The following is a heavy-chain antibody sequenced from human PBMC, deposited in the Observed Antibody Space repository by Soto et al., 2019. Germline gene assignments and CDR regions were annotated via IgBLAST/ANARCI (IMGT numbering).Heavy chain of an antibody. CDR3: ARGGNHPNASYFSGMDV. D-gene: IGHD3-16*01. CDR1: GGTFSSYS. J-gene: IGHJ6*02. CDR2: IIPIFGTA. Sequence: QVQLVQSGAELKKPGSSVKVSCKASGGTFSSYSISWVRQAPGQGLEWMGGIIPIFGTANYAQKFQGRVTITADESTSTVHMELSSLKSEDTAVYYCARGGNHPNASYFSGMDVWGLGTTVTVSS. V-gene: IGHV1-69*01.